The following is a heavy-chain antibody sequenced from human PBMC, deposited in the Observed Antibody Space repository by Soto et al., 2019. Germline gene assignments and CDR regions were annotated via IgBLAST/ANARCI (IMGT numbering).Heavy chain of an antibody. D-gene: IGHD1-26*01. CDR2: ISGSGGST. Sequence: GGSLRLSCAASGFTFSSYAMSWVRQAAGKGLEWVSAISGSGGSTYYADSVKGRFTISRDNSKNTLYLQMNSLRAEDTAVYYCAKDHELDYYMDVWGKGTTVTVSS. J-gene: IGHJ6*03. CDR3: AKDHELDYYMDV. CDR1: GFTFSSYA. V-gene: IGHV3-23*01.